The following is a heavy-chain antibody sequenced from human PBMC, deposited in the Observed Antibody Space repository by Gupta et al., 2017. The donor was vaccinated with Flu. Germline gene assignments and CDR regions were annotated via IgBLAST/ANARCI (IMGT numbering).Heavy chain of an antibody. V-gene: IGHV3-7*01. J-gene: IGHJ4*02. D-gene: IGHD2-15*01. CDR1: GFQFSSYW. CDR2: IKQDGSEK. Sequence: EVQLVESGGGLVQPGGSLRLSCAASGFQFSSYWMSGVSPAPGKGLEWGANIKQDGSEKNYVDSAKGRFTISRDNAKNSLYLQMNGLRAEDTAVYYCASCSGSSCYRSDYWGQGTLVIGSS. CDR3: ASCSGSSCYRSDY.